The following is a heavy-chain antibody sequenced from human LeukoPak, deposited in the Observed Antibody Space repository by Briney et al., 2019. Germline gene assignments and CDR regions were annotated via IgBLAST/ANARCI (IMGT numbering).Heavy chain of an antibody. Sequence: ASVKVSCKASRYIFTSYDIHWVRQAPGQGLEWMGWINPNNGGTKYGKKFQGRVTMTSDTSISTAHMELSRLRYDDTAMYYCARDRGSSWFADYWGQGTLVTVSS. J-gene: IGHJ4*02. D-gene: IGHD6-13*01. V-gene: IGHV1-2*02. CDR3: ARDRGSSWFADY. CDR2: INPNNGGT. CDR1: RYIFTSYD.